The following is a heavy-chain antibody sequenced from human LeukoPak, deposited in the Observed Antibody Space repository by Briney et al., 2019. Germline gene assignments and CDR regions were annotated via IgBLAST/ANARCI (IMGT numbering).Heavy chain of an antibody. J-gene: IGHJ4*02. CDR3: ARSNGYTYGLLDF. CDR2: ISYDGSNI. Sequence: GWSLRLSCAASGFTFGSYAFHWVRQAPGKGLEWLAIISYDGSNINYVDSLKGRFTISRDDYEKTLYLQMNSLSAEDTAVYYCARSNGYTYGLLDFWGQGALVTVSS. V-gene: IGHV3-30*04. CDR1: GFTFGSYA. D-gene: IGHD5-18*01.